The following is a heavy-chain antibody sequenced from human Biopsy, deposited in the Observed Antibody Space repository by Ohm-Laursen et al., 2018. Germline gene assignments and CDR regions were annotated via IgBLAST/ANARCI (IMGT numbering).Heavy chain of an antibody. CDR3: ARDDYFDSDGYFWFDP. V-gene: IGHV4-31*01. CDR2: IFNSANT. D-gene: IGHD3-22*01. Sequence: SQILSLICTVSGGSISSGGSYWSWFRERPGKGLVWIGYIFNSANTYYNPSLKNLITISGDTSKNQLSLKLNSVTAADTAVYYCARDDYFDSDGYFWFDPWGQGTQVTVSS. J-gene: IGHJ5*02. CDR1: GGSISSGGSY.